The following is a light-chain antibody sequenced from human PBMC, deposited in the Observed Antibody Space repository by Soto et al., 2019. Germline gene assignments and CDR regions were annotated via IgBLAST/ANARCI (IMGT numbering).Light chain of an antibody. Sequence: DIVMTQSPLSLPVTPGEPASSSCRSSQSLLHSNGYNYLDWYLQKPGQSPQLLLYLGSNRASGVRDRLSGSGSGTDFTLKISRVEAEDVEDYYCMRALPTSRTFGQGTKVEIK. J-gene: IGKJ1*01. CDR3: MRALPTSRT. V-gene: IGKV2-28*01. CDR2: LGS. CDR1: QSLLHSNGYNY.